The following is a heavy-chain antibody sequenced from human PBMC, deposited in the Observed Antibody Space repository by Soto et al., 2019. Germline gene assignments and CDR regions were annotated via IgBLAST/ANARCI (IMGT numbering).Heavy chain of an antibody. CDR3: AKDSWYFDL. V-gene: IGHV3-74*01. CDR1: GFISTNFW. D-gene: IGHD6-13*01. CDR2: IDTSGSST. J-gene: IGHJ4*02. Sequence: GESLKISCEASGFISTNFWMHWVRQVPGKGLVWVSRIDTSGSSTSYADSVKGRFTISRDNAKNTVSLQMNSLRAEDTGVYYCAKDSWYFDLWSQGSLVTVSS.